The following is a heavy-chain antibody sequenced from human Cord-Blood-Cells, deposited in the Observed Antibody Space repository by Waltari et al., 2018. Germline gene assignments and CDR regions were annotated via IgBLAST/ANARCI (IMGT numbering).Heavy chain of an antibody. CDR2: INPNSGGT. CDR3: ARCPRNYFDD. Sequence: QVQLVQSGAEVKKPGASVKVSCKASGYTFTGYYMRWVRQAPGQGLEWMGRINPNSGGTNYVQKFQGRVTMTRDTPIITANMDLTKLRSDDTAVYDCARCPRNYFDDWGQGTLVTVSS. CDR1: GYTFTGYY. V-gene: IGHV1-2*06. J-gene: IGHJ4*02.